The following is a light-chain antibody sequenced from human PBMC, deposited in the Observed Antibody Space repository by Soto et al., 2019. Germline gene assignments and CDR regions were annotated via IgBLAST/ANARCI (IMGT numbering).Light chain of an antibody. CDR2: DDN. Sequence: VLTQPPSVSASPGQKVTISCSGSSSNIWGNSVSWYQQLPGTAPKLLIYDDNKRPSGIPDRFSGSNSGTSATLGITGFQTGDEADYYCGSWDSSLSAYVFGTGTKV. J-gene: IGLJ1*01. V-gene: IGLV1-51*01. CDR3: GSWDSSLSAYV. CDR1: SSNIWGNS.